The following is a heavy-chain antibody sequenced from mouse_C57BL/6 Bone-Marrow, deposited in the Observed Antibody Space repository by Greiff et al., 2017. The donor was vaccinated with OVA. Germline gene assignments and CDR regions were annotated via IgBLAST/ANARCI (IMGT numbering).Heavy chain of an antibody. CDR3: ARWNYDGSAWFAY. Sequence: QVQLQQSGAELARPGASVKLSCKASGYTFTSYGISWVKQRTGQGLEWIGEIYPRSGNTYYNEKFKGKATLTADKSSSTAYMELRSLTSEDSAVYFCARWNYDGSAWFAYWGQGTLVTVSA. V-gene: IGHV1-81*01. CDR1: GYTFTSYG. CDR2: IYPRSGNT. J-gene: IGHJ3*01. D-gene: IGHD1-1*01.